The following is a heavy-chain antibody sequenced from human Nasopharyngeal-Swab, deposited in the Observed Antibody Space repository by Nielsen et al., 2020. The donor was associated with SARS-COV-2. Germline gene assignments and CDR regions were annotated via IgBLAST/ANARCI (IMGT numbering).Heavy chain of an antibody. J-gene: IGHJ4*02. Sequence: ASVKVSCKASGYTFTGYYMHWVRQAPGQGLEWMGWINPNSGGTTYAQKFQGRVTMTRDTSISTAYMELSRLRSDDTAVYYCARAGESSGWDFDYWGQGTLVTVSS. CDR2: INPNSGGT. V-gene: IGHV1-2*02. D-gene: IGHD6-19*01. CDR1: GYTFTGYY. CDR3: ARAGESSGWDFDY.